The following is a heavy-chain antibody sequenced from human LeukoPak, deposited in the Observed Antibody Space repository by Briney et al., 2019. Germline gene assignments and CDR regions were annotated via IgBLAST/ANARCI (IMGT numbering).Heavy chain of an antibody. CDR3: EREYYFAHIDG. J-gene: IGHJ6*03. CDR2: VNQGATQK. V-gene: IGHV3-7*01. D-gene: IGHD3-9*01. CDR1: AFDFSTQW. Sequence: GGSLRLSCAASAFDFSTQWMSCVRQAPGKGLEWVAFVNQGATQKYYVDSVKGRFTISTDNAENSLYLQMNSLRADETAIYYCEREYYFAHIDGWGKGTTVTVSS.